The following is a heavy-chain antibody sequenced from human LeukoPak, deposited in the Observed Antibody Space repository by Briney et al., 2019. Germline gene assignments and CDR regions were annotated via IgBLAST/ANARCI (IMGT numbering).Heavy chain of an antibody. CDR3: AKIRITMVRGVLHPSDY. CDR2: IRYDGSNK. Sequence: GGSLRLSCAASGFTFSSYGMHWVRQAPGKGLEWVAFIRYDGSNKYYADSVKGRFTISRDNSKNTLYLQMNSLRAEDTAVYYCAKIRITMVRGVLHPSDYWGQGTLVTVSS. J-gene: IGHJ4*02. CDR1: GFTFSSYG. V-gene: IGHV3-30*02. D-gene: IGHD3-10*01.